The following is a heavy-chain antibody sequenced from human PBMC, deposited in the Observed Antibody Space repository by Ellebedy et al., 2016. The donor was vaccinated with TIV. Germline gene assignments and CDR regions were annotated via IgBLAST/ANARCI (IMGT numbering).Heavy chain of an antibody. D-gene: IGHD6-19*01. Sequence: GGSLRLSCAASGFTVSSNYMSWVRHAPRRGLEWVSTIYSSGGTYSAGSVKGRFTISRDNSKNTLYLQMNSLRAEDTAVYYCAGGISVAGTSLGFWGQGTLVTVSS. CDR1: GFTVSSNY. CDR2: IYSSGGT. V-gene: IGHV3-53*01. J-gene: IGHJ4*02. CDR3: AGGISVAGTSLGF.